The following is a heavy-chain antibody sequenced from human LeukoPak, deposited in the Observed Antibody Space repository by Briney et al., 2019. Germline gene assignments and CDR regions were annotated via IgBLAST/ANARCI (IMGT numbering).Heavy chain of an antibody. Sequence: SETLSLTCAVYGGSFSGYYWSWIRQPPGKGLEWIGEINHSGSTNYNPSLKSRVTISVDTSKNQFSLKLSSVTAADSAVYYCARGLGLLWFGRTRYYFDYWGQGTLVTVSS. V-gene: IGHV4-34*01. D-gene: IGHD3-10*01. CDR3: ARGLGLLWFGRTRYYFDY. CDR2: INHSGST. CDR1: GGSFSGYY. J-gene: IGHJ4*02.